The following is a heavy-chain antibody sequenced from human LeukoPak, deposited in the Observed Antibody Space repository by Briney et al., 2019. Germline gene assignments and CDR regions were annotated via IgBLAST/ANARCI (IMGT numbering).Heavy chain of an antibody. D-gene: IGHD6-19*01. Sequence: PSETLSLTCTVSGGSISSSSYYWGWIRQPPGKGLEWIGSIYYSGSTYYNPSLKSRVTISEDTSKNQFSLKLSSVTAADTAVYYCARVRGEKQWLVPKSLYYMDVWGKGTTVTISS. CDR1: GGSISSSSYY. J-gene: IGHJ6*03. CDR3: ARVRGEKQWLVPKSLYYMDV. V-gene: IGHV4-39*07. CDR2: IYYSGST.